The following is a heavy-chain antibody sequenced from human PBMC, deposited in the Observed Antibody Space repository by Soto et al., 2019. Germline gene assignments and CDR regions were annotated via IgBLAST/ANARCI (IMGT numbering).Heavy chain of an antibody. V-gene: IGHV1-18*01. Sequence: ASVKVSCKASGYTFTSYGISWVRQAPGQGLEWMGWISAYNGNTNYAQKLQGRVTMTTDTSTSTAYMELRSLRSDDTAVYYCAREGDYDILTGYPKGWFAPWGQGTLVTVAS. D-gene: IGHD3-9*01. CDR1: GYTFTSYG. J-gene: IGHJ5*02. CDR2: ISAYNGNT. CDR3: AREGDYDILTGYPKGWFAP.